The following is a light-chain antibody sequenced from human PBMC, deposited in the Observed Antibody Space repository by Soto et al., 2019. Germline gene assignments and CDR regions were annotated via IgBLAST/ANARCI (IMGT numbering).Light chain of an antibody. J-gene: IGKJ1*01. CDR1: QSISSY. CDR2: AAP. V-gene: IGKV1-39*01. CDR3: QQYGSSPA. Sequence: DIQMTQSPSSLSASVGDRVTITCRASQSISSYLNWYQQKPGKAPKLLIYAAPSLQSGVPSRFSGSGSGTDFTLTISGLEPEDFAVYYCQQYGSSPAFGQGTKVDIK.